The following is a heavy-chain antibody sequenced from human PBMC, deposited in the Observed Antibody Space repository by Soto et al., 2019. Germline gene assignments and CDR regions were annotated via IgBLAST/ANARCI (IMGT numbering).Heavy chain of an antibody. D-gene: IGHD6-6*01. CDR2: IYYSGST. J-gene: IGHJ5*02. V-gene: IGHV4-30-4*01. Sequence: QVQLQESGPGLVKPSQTLSLTCTVSGGSISSGDYYWSWIRQPPGKGLEWIGYIYYSGSTYYNPSLRSRVTISVDTSKNQFSLKLSSVTAAATAVYYCARERPDGARLDPWGQGTLVTVSS. CDR1: GGSISSGDYY. CDR3: ARERPDGARLDP.